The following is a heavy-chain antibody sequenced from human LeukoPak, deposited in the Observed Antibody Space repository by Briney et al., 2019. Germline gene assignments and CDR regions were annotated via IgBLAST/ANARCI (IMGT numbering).Heavy chain of an antibody. CDR3: ARDGGGLDY. D-gene: IGHD3-16*01. J-gene: IGHJ4*02. Sequence: PGGSLRLSCAASGFSFGIYWMSWVRQAPGKGLEWVAYIQQDGSETYYADSVEGRFTISRDNAKNSLHLQMNSLRVEDTAVYYCARDGGGLDYWGQGTQVTVSS. CDR1: GFSFGIYW. V-gene: IGHV3-7*01. CDR2: IQQDGSET.